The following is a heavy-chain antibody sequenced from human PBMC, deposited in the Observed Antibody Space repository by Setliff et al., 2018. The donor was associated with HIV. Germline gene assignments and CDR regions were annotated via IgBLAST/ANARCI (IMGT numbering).Heavy chain of an antibody. J-gene: IGHJ4*02. D-gene: IGHD2-2*02. CDR1: GFSFSSHS. CDR2: ISGDGGKT. Sequence: GESLKISCAASGFSFSSHSMHWVRQAPGKGLEYISTISGDGGKTYHAESVRGRFTTSRDNSKNTLFLQMGSLRAEDMAVYYCARDLECSSIGCYRHFDYWGQGTLVTVSS. V-gene: IGHV3-64*02. CDR3: ARDLECSSIGCYRHFDY.